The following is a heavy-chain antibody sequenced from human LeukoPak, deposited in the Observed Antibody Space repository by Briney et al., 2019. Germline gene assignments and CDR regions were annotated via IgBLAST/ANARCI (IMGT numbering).Heavy chain of an antibody. CDR2: IYQSGST. Sequence: SETLSLTCTVSGYSISSGYYWGWIRQPPGKGLEWIGSIYQSGSTYYNPSLKSRVTISVDTSKNQFSLKLSSVTAADTAVYYCARAGIAVAGYNWFDPWGQGTLVTVSS. CDR1: GYSISSGYY. CDR3: ARAGIAVAGYNWFDP. J-gene: IGHJ5*02. V-gene: IGHV4-38-2*02. D-gene: IGHD6-19*01.